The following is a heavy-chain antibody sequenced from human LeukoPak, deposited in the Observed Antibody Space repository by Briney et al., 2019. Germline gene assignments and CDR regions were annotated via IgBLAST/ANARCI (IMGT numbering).Heavy chain of an antibody. V-gene: IGHV4-34*01. CDR3: HISSGYYYGIYFDY. Sequence: SETLSLTCAVYGGSFSGYYWSWIRQPPGKGLEWIGSIYYSGSTYYNPSLKSRVTISVDTSKNQFSLKLSSVTAADTAVYYCHISSGYYYGIYFDYWGQGTLVTVSS. J-gene: IGHJ4*02. D-gene: IGHD3-22*01. CDR2: IYYSGST. CDR1: GGSFSGYY.